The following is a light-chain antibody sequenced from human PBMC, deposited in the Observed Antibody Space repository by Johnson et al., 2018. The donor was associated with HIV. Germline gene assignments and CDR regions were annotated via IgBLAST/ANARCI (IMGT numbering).Light chain of an antibody. Sequence: QSVLTQPPSASGTPGQRVTISCSGSSSNIGSNTVNWYQQLPGTAPKLLIYSNNQRPSGVPDRFSGSKSGTSATLGIAGLQTGDEADYFCGTWDTILQTFVFGTGTEVSVL. CDR3: GTWDTILQTFV. CDR1: SSNIGSNT. CDR2: SNN. V-gene: IGLV1-44*01. J-gene: IGLJ1*01.